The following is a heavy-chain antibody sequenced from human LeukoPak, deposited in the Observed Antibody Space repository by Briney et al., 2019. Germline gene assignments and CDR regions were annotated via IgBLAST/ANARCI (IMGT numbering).Heavy chain of an antibody. D-gene: IGHD3-10*01. CDR1: GGSISRYS. CDR3: ARDRGRWPHYAFDI. Sequence: SETLSLTCTVSGGSISRYSWSWIRQPPGKGLEWIGNIYYDGSTYYNPSLKSRVTISIDTSKNQFSLKLSSVTAADTAVYYCARDRGRWPHYAFDIWGHGTMVIVSS. CDR2: IYYDGST. V-gene: IGHV4-59*12. J-gene: IGHJ3*02.